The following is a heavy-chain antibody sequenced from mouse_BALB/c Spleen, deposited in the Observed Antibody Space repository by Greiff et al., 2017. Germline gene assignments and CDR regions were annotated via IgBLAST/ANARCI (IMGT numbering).Heavy chain of an antibody. Sequence: EVQLVESGGGLVQPGGSMKLSCAASGFTFSDSWMYWVRQSPEKGLEWVAEIRSKANNHSTYYAESVKGRFTISRDDYKSSVYLQMNSLRAEDTGIYCCTRDYYDYYYAMDYWGQGTSVTVSS. CDR1: GFTFSDSW. CDR3: TRDYYDYYYAMDY. V-gene: IGHV6-6*01. J-gene: IGHJ4*01. D-gene: IGHD1-1*01. CDR2: IRSKANNHST.